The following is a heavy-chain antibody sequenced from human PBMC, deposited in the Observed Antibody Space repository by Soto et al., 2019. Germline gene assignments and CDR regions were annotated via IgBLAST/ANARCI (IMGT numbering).Heavy chain of an antibody. CDR3: AREIVATIGRFDY. J-gene: IGHJ4*02. Sequence: SVKVSCKASGGTFSSYAISWVRQAPGQGLEWMGGIIPIFGTANYAQKFQGRVTITADKSTSTAYMELSSLRSEDTAVYYCAREIVATIGRFDYWGQGTLVTVSS. D-gene: IGHD5-12*01. V-gene: IGHV1-69*06. CDR1: GGTFSSYA. CDR2: IIPIFGTA.